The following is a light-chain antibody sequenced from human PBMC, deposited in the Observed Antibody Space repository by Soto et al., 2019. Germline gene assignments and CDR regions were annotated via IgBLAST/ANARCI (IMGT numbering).Light chain of an antibody. CDR2: WND. CDR3: SKWDDSRRVYV. Sequence: QSVLPQPPSASGTPGQRVTISCSTTNSRSGSNYVYWYQQLPGAAPKLLIYWNDQRHSGVPDPVSASRSVTSASLAITGRRSEDEADYFCSKWDDSRRVYVFGSGTKVTVL. V-gene: IGLV1-47*01. J-gene: IGLJ1*01. CDR1: NSRSGSNY.